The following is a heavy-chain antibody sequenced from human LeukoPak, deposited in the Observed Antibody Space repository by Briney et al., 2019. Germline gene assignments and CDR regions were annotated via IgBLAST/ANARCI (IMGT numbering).Heavy chain of an antibody. CDR1: GYNFANYW. CDR2: VYPGDSDT. V-gene: IGHV5-51*01. Sequence: GVSLKISCKASGYNFANYWIGWVRQMPGKGLESMGIVYPGDSDTRYSPSFQGQVTISADKSITTAYLQWSSLKASDTAMYYCARLFPGRQWLHRGPDYWGQGTLVTVSS. CDR3: ARLFPGRQWLHRGPDY. D-gene: IGHD6-19*01. J-gene: IGHJ4*02.